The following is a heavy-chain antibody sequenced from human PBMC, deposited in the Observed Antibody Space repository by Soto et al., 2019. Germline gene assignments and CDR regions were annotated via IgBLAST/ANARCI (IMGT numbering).Heavy chain of an antibody. D-gene: IGHD2-15*01. CDR3: ARSPYLGYCSGGSRYRSPFDY. CDR2: IIPIFGTA. Sequence: ASVKVSCKASGGTFSSYAISWVRQAPGQGLEWMGGIIPIFGTANYAQKFQGRVTITADESTSTAYMELSSLRSEDTAVYYCARSPYLGYCSGGSRYRSPFDYWGQGTLVTVSS. J-gene: IGHJ4*02. CDR1: GGTFSSYA. V-gene: IGHV1-69*13.